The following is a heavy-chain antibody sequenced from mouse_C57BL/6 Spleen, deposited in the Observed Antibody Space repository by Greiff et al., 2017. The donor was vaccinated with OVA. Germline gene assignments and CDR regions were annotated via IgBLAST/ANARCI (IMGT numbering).Heavy chain of an antibody. Sequence: VQLQQSGPELVKPGASVKISCKASGYTFTDYYINWVKQRPGQGLEWIGWIFPGSGSTYYNEKFKGKATLTVDKSSSTAYMLLSSLTSEDSAVYFCATDPITTRWYFDVWGTGTTVTVSS. D-gene: IGHD1-1*01. CDR1: GYTFTDYY. CDR2: IFPGSGST. V-gene: IGHV1-75*01. J-gene: IGHJ1*03. CDR3: ATDPITTRWYFDV.